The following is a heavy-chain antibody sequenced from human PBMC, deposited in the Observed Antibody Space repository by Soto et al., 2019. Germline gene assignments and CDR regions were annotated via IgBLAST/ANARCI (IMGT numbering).Heavy chain of an antibody. CDR3: ARDLVRGSYSYYYYGMDV. V-gene: IGHV4-61*01. J-gene: IGHJ6*02. CDR1: GGSVSSGSYY. CDR2: IYYSGST. D-gene: IGHD1-26*01. Sequence: PSETLSLTCTVSGGSVSSGSYYWSWIRQPPGQGLEWIGYIYYSGSTNYNPSLKSRVTISVDTSKNQFSLKLSSVTAADTAVYYCARDLVRGSYSYYYYGMDVWGQGTTVTVSS.